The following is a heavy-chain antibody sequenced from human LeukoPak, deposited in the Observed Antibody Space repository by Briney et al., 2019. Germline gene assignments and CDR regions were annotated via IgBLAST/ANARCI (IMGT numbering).Heavy chain of an antibody. CDR2: MFYTGST. CDR3: ARVSVVYGMDV. Sequence: SETRSLTCSVSGGSISSDYWARSRQPPGKGLDWIGYMFYTGSTNYNPSLKSRVTISLATSKKQFSLKLSSVTAADTAVYYCARVSVVYGMDVWGRG. V-gene: IGHV4-59*01. J-gene: IGHJ6*02. CDR1: GGSISSDY.